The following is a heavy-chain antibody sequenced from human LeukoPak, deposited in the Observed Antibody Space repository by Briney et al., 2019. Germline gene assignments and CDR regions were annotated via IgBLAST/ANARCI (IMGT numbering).Heavy chain of an antibody. Sequence: ASVKVSCKASGYTFTGYYMHWVRQAPGQGLEWMGWINPNSGGTNYAQKLQGRVTMTTDTSTSTAYMELRSLRSDDTAVYYCAREPGCGGDCYSDAFDIWGQGTMVTVSS. CDR1: GYTFTGYY. D-gene: IGHD2-21*02. CDR3: AREPGCGGDCYSDAFDI. J-gene: IGHJ3*02. CDR2: INPNSGGT. V-gene: IGHV1-2*02.